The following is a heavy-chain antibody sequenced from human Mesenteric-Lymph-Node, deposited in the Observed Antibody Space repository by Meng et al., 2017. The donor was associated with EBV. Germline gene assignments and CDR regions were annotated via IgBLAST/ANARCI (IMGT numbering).Heavy chain of an antibody. J-gene: IGHJ4*02. D-gene: IGHD1-1*01. CDR3: ARGRRGVQYFDF. V-gene: IGHV4-61*01. CDR2: IHYSGST. Sequence: VRQQWSGPGLVKPSETLALPCTVSGGSVTSGSYYWNWIRQPPGKRLEWIGYIHYSGSTNYNPSLRSQITISVDTSKNQLSLRVSHVTAADTAVYYCARGRRGVQYFDFWGQGALVTVSS. CDR1: GGSVTSGSYY.